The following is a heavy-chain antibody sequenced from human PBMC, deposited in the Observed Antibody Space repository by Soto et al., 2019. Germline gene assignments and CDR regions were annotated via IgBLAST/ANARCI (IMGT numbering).Heavy chain of an antibody. CDR2: ISYEGSNT. V-gene: IGHV3-30-3*01. D-gene: IGHD6-19*01. CDR1: GFTFDTYG. J-gene: IGHJ4*01. CDR3: AKEVEVAGDLDY. Sequence: PGGSLRLSCVASGFTFDTYGIHWVRQAPGKGLQWVALISYEGSNTYYADSVRGRFTISRDNYKNTLYLQMASLRPEDTAVYYCAKEVEVAGDLDYWGHGTLVTVSS.